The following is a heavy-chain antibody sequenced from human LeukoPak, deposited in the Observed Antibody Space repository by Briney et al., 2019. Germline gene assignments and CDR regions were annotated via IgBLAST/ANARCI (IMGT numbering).Heavy chain of an antibody. D-gene: IGHD3-3*01. J-gene: IGHJ4*02. V-gene: IGHV3-23*01. CDR1: GFTFSSYA. CDR3: AKVSDFWSGYLDY. Sequence: GGSLRLSCAASGFTFSSYAMSWVRQAPGKGLEWGSAISGSGGSTYYADSAKGRFTISRDNSKNTLYLQMNSLRAEDTAVYYCAKVSDFWSGYLDYWGQGTLVTVSS. CDR2: ISGSGGST.